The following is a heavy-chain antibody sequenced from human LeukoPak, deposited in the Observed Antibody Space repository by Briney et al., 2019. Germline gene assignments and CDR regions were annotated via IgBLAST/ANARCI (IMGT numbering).Heavy chain of an antibody. CDR1: GFTFSAYA. CDR3: AKSLSSTWYYFDY. Sequence: GGSLRLSCAASGFTFSAYAMHWVRQAPGKGLEWVAILSNDGSNKYYADSVKGRFIISRDNSKNTLYLQMNSLRAEDTAVYYCAKSLSSTWYYFDYWGQGTLVTVSS. J-gene: IGHJ4*02. CDR2: LSNDGSNK. V-gene: IGHV3-30*18. D-gene: IGHD6-13*01.